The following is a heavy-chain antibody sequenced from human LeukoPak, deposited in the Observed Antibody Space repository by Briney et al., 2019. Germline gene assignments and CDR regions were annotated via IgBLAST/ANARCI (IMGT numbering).Heavy chain of an antibody. Sequence: ASVKVSCKASGYTFTGYYMHWVRQAPGQGLEWMGWINPNSGGTNYAQKFQGRVTMTRDTSISTAYMELSRLRSDDTAVYYCAKAIYNKYDAFDIWGQGTMVTVSS. V-gene: IGHV1-2*02. CDR1: GYTFTGYY. CDR2: INPNSGGT. J-gene: IGHJ3*02. D-gene: IGHD5-24*01. CDR3: AKAIYNKYDAFDI.